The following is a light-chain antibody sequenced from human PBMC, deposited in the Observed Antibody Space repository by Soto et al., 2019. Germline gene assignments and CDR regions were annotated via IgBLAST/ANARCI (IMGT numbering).Light chain of an antibody. V-gene: IGKV3-15*01. CDR1: QSVSSN. CDR2: GAS. CDR3: QHYNNSPSIT. Sequence: EIVMTQSPATLSVSPGERATLSCRASQSVSSNLAWYQQKPGQAPRLLIYGASTWATGIPARFSGSGSGTDFTLTISRLQSEDFAAYYCQHYNNSPSITFGQGTRLEIK. J-gene: IGKJ5*01.